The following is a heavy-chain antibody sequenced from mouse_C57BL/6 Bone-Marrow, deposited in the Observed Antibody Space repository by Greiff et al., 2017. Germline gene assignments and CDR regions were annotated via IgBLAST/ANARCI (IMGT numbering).Heavy chain of an antibody. CDR2: IDPSDSYT. CDR3: ARSSNGSSFYWYFDV. V-gene: IGHV1-50*01. CDR1: GYTFTSYW. D-gene: IGHD1-1*01. Sequence: QVQLQQPGAELVKPGASVKLSCKASGYTFTSYWMQWVKQRPGRGLEWIGEIDPSDSYTNYNQKFKGKATLTVDTSSSTAYMQLSSLTSDDSAVYYCARSSNGSSFYWYFDVWGTGTTVTVSS. J-gene: IGHJ1*03.